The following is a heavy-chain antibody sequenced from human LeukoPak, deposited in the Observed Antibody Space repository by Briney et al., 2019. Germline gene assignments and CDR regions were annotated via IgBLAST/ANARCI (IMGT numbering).Heavy chain of an antibody. V-gene: IGHV4-39*01. J-gene: IGHJ4*02. CDR3: ATIPCTGGSCYYFDY. CDR2: IYYSGST. CDR1: GGSISSSSYY. Sequence: SETLSLTCTVSGGSISSSSYYWGWIRQPPGKGLECIGSIYYSGSTYYNPSLKSRVTISVDTSNNQFSLHLISVTAADTAVYYCATIPCTGGSCYYFDYWGQGTLVTVSS. D-gene: IGHD2-15*01.